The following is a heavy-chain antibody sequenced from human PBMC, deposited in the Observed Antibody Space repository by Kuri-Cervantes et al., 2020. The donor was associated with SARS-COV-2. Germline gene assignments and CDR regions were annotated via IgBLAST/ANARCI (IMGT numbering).Heavy chain of an antibody. Sequence: GESLKISCAVSGFTFTSHAMHWVRQAPGKGLEWVALISYDGSNKFYADSVKGRFTISRDNSKNTLYLQMNSLRAEDTAVYYCARDLSRSIDRTIFGVSLRPGEYWGQGTLVTVSS. CDR1: GFTFTSHA. D-gene: IGHD3-3*01. V-gene: IGHV3-30*03. CDR3: ARDLSRSIDRTIFGVSLRPGEY. CDR2: ISYDGSNK. J-gene: IGHJ4*02.